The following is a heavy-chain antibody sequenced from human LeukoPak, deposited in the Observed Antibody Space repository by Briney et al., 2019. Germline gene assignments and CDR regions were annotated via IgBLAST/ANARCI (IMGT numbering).Heavy chain of an antibody. Sequence: GGSLRLSCAASGFTFSSNYMSWVRQAPGKGLEWVSVIYSGGSTYYADSVKGRFTISRDNSKNTLYLQMNSLRAEDTAVYYCAREEAYDSSGLDYWGQGTLVTVSS. J-gene: IGHJ4*02. CDR2: IYSGGST. D-gene: IGHD3-22*01. V-gene: IGHV3-66*01. CDR3: AREEAYDSSGLDY. CDR1: GFTFSSNY.